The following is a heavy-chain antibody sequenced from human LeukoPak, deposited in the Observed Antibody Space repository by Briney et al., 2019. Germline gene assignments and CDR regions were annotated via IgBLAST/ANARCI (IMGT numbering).Heavy chain of an antibody. Sequence: PGGSLRLSCAASGFTFDDYAMHWVRQAPGKGLEWVPGISWNSGSIGYADSVKGRFTISRDNAKNSLYLQMNSLRAEDTALYYCAKAREGVAAYYFDYWGQGTLVTVSS. D-gene: IGHD3-3*01. V-gene: IGHV3-9*01. CDR1: GFTFDDYA. CDR2: ISWNSGSI. J-gene: IGHJ4*02. CDR3: AKAREGVAAYYFDY.